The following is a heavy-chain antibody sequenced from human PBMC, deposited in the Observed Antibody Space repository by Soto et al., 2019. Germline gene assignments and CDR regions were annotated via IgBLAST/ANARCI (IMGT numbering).Heavy chain of an antibody. V-gene: IGHV1-18*01. J-gene: IGHJ4*02. CDR1: GYTFTSYG. Sequence: ASVKVSCKASGYTFTSYGISWVRQAPGQGLEWMGWISAYNGNTNYAQKLQGRDTMTTDTSTSTAYLELRSLRSDDTAVYYCARELGDFWSGYYTGSLDYWGQGTLVTVSS. CDR2: ISAYNGNT. D-gene: IGHD3-3*01. CDR3: ARELGDFWSGYYTGSLDY.